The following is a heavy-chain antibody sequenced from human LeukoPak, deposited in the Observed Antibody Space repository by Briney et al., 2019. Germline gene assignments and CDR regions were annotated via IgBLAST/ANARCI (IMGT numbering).Heavy chain of an antibody. V-gene: IGHV3-23*01. CDR3: AKLRSPGSSISNYHPMMFDV. J-gene: IGHJ3*01. CDR2: ISASGGTT. CDR1: GFTFNNYA. D-gene: IGHD3-10*01. Sequence: RGSLRLSCAVYGFTFNNYAMDWVRPAQGEGLEWVSGISASGGTTYHADSVKGWFTLSRDNSKEPPYLHMSSLRAEDTARYYCAKLRSPGSSISNYHPMMFDVSGQGTMVTVSS.